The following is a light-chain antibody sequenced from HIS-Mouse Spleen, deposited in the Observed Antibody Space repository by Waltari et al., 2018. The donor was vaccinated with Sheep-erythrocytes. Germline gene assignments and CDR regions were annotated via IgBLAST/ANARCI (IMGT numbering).Light chain of an antibody. V-gene: IGLV6-57*04. Sequence: NFMLTQPHSVSESPGKTVTISCTRSSGSIASNYVQWYQQRPGSAPTTVTYEDNQRPSWVPDRFSGSIDSSSNSASLTISGLKTEDEADYYCQSYDSSTVVFGGGTKLTVL. CDR1: SGSIASNY. CDR2: EDN. CDR3: QSYDSSTVV. J-gene: IGLJ2*01.